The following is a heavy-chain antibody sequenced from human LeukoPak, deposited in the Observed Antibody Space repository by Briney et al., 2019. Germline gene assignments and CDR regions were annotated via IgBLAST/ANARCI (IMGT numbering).Heavy chain of an antibody. CDR3: ARDHLWFGASQGHYGMDV. Sequence: SQTLSLTCAVSGGSISSGGYSWSWIRQPPGKGLEWIGYIYHSGSTYYNPSLKSRVTISVDRSKNQFSLKLSSVTAADTAVYYCARDHLWFGASQGHYGMDVWGKGTSVTVSS. J-gene: IGHJ6*04. CDR2: IYHSGST. V-gene: IGHV4-30-2*01. D-gene: IGHD3-10*01. CDR1: GGSISSGGYS.